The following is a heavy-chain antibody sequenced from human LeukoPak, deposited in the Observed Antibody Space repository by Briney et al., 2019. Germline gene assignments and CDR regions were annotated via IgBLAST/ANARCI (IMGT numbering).Heavy chain of an antibody. V-gene: IGHV1-18*01. CDR3: ARDGTFTVAVVLDY. CDR2: ISAYNGNT. Sequence: ASVKVSCKASGYTLTSYGISWVRQAPGQGLEWMGWISAYNGNTNYAQKLQGRVTMTTDTSTSTAYMELRSLRSDDTAVYYCARDGTFTVAVVLDYWGQGTLVTVSS. D-gene: IGHD6-19*01. CDR1: GYTLTSYG. J-gene: IGHJ4*02.